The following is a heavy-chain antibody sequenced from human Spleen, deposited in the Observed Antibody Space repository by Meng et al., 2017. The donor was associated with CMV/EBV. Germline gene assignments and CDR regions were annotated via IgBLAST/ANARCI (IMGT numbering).Heavy chain of an antibody. Sequence: GGSLRLSCAASGFTFSSYAMHWVRQAPGKGLEYVSVISSNGGSTYYADSVKGRFTISRDNSNTTLYLQMGSLRAEDMAVYYCARDRRSRGRFDYWGQGTLVTVSS. CDR2: ISSNGGST. J-gene: IGHJ4*02. V-gene: IGHV3-64*02. D-gene: IGHD3-10*01. CDR3: ARDRRSRGRFDY. CDR1: GFTFSSYA.